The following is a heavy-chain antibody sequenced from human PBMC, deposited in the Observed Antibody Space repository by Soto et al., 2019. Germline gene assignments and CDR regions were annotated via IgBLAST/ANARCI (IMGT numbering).Heavy chain of an antibody. Sequence: GGSLRLSCAASGFTFSSHAMSWVRQAPGKGLEWASLIRGSGSSTYYADSVKGRFTISRDNSKNTLYLQMNSLRAEDTAVYYCAKEPASGWYDYWGQGTLVTVSS. CDR3: AKEPASGWYDY. CDR2: IRGSGSST. CDR1: GFTFSSHA. V-gene: IGHV3-23*01. D-gene: IGHD6-19*01. J-gene: IGHJ4*02.